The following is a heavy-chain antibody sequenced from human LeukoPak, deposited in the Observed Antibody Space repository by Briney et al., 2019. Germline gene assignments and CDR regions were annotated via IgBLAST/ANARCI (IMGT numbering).Heavy chain of an antibody. CDR1: GGSISSYY. Sequence: PSETLSLTCTVSGGSISSYYWSWIRQPPGKGLEWIGYIYYSGSTNYNPSLKSRVTISVDTSKNQFSLKLSSVTAADTAVYYCARGYSRGWYYFDYWGQGTLVTVSS. D-gene: IGHD6-19*01. CDR2: IYYSGST. J-gene: IGHJ4*02. V-gene: IGHV4-59*01. CDR3: ARGYSRGWYYFDY.